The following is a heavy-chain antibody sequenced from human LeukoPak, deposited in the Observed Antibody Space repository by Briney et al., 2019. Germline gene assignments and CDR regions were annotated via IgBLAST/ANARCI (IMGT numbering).Heavy chain of an antibody. CDR1: GGSISSYY. Sequence: SETLSLTCTVSGGSISSYYWSWIRQPAGKGLEWIGRIYTSGGTNYNPSLKSRVTMSVDTSKNQFSLKLSSVTAADTAVYYCGREYCPSCPPRFAPGGKEPLVPVS. V-gene: IGHV4-4*07. J-gene: IGHJ5*02. CDR2: IYTSGGT. D-gene: IGHD2-2*01. CDR3: GREYCPSCPPRFAP.